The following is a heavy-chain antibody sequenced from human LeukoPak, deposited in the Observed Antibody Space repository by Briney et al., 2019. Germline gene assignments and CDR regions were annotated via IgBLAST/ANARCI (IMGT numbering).Heavy chain of an antibody. D-gene: IGHD1-26*01. V-gene: IGHV7-4-1*02. CDR3: ARDWDRGVDP. CDR1: GYSFTNHA. J-gene: IGHJ5*02. CDR2: INTNTGNP. Sequence: GASVKVSCKASGYSFTNHAINWVRQAPGQGLECMGWINTNTGNPTYAQGFTRRFVFSLDTSVSTAYLEISSLKVEDTAVYYCARDWDRGVDPWGQGTLVTVSS.